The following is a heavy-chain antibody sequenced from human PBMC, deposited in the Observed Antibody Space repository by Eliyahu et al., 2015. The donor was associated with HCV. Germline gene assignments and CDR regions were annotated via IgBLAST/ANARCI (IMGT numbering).Heavy chain of an antibody. J-gene: IGHJ4*02. D-gene: IGHD3-22*01. CDR3: AKDPTSYDSSGYPY. V-gene: IGHV3-30*18. CDR2: ISYDGSNK. CDR1: AFXFSSSG. Sequence: QVQLVESGGGVVQPGXXLRLSXSXXAFXFSSSGMPWVRQAPGKGLEWVAVISYDGSNKYYADSVKGRFTISRDNSKNTLYLQMNSLRAEDTAVYYCAKDPTSYDSSGYPYWGQGTLVTVSS.